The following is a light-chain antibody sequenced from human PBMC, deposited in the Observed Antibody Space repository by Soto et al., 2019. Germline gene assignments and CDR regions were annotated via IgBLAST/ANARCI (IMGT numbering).Light chain of an antibody. J-gene: IGKJ1*01. CDR3: QQHESYPWT. V-gene: IGKV1-5*03. CDR1: QSIGGS. Sequence: DIQMTQSPSTLSASVGDRVTITCRANQSIGGSLAWYQQKPGKAPNFLIYKASSLQSGVPSRFSGSISGTEFTLTISSLQPDDFAIYYCQQHESYPWTFGQGTKVEIK. CDR2: KAS.